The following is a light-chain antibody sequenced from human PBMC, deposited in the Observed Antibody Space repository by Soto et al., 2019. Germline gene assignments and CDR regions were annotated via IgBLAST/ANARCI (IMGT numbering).Light chain of an antibody. CDR3: QQRHMWPIT. J-gene: IGKJ5*01. Sequence: EIVLTQSPGTLSLSPGERATLSCGASQSVSSTYLAWYQQKPGQAPRLLIFGASNRATGIPDRFSGSGSGTELTLTISRLEPEDFAVYYCQQRHMWPITFGQGTRLEIK. CDR1: QSVSSTY. CDR2: GAS. V-gene: IGKV3-20*01.